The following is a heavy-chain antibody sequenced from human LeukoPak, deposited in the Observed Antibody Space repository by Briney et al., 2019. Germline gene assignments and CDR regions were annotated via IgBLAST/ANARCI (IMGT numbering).Heavy chain of an antibody. V-gene: IGHV3-30*18. CDR1: GFTFSNAW. D-gene: IGHD6-19*01. Sequence: GGSLRLSCAASGFTFSNAWMSWVRQAPGKGLEWVAVISYDGSNKYYADSVKGRFTISRDNSKNTLYLQMNSLRAEDTAVYYCAKDSSGWYFPGYYYYMDVWGKGTTVTVSS. CDR2: ISYDGSNK. CDR3: AKDSSGWYFPGYYYYMDV. J-gene: IGHJ6*03.